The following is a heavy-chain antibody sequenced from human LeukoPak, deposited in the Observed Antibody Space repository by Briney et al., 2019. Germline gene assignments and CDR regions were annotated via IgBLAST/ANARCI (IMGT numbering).Heavy chain of an antibody. CDR2: INPNSGGT. CDR3: ARESRKNTMIVVVITTAAFDI. D-gene: IGHD3-22*01. Sequence: ASVKVSCTTSGYSFIDYYIHWVRQAPGQGLEWMGWINPNSGGTNYAQNFQGRVTMTRDTSISTAYMELSRLRSDDTAVYYCARESRKNTMIVVVITTAAFDIWGQGTMVTVSS. CDR1: GYSFIDYY. J-gene: IGHJ3*02. V-gene: IGHV1-2*02.